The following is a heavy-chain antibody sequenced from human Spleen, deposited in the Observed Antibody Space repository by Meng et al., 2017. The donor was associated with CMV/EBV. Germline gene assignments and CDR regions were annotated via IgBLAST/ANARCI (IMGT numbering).Heavy chain of an antibody. J-gene: IGHJ4*02. V-gene: IGHV3-53*01. D-gene: IGHD6-19*01. CDR2: IYSGGST. Sequence: SCAASGFTVSSNYMSWVRQAPGKGLEWVSVIYSGGSTYYADSVKGRFTISRDNSKNTLYLQMNSLRAEDTAVYYCANLAVADYYFDYWGQGTLVTVSS. CDR1: GFTVSSNY. CDR3: ANLAVADYYFDY.